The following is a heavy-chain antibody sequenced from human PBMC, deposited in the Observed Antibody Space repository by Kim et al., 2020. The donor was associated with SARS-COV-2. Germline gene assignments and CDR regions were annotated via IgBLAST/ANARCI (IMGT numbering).Heavy chain of an antibody. D-gene: IGHD3-22*01. Sequence: AGPVQGRFTNSRDNAKNSLYLKMNSLRAEDTAVYYCARAGRFYDTSGYLDYWGQGTLVTVSS. CDR3: ARAGRFYDTSGYLDY. V-gene: IGHV3-48*03. J-gene: IGHJ4*02.